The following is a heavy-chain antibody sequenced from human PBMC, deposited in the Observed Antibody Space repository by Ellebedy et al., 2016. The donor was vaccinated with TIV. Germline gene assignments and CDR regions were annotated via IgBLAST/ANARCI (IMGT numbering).Heavy chain of an antibody. V-gene: IGHV3-74*01. CDR3: ARGRYMVAGDY. J-gene: IGHJ4*02. CDR1: GFTFSSYW. D-gene: IGHD5-12*01. CDR2: INSDGSST. Sequence: GGSLRLXXAASGFTFSSYWMHWVRQAPGKGLVWVSRINSDGSSTSYADSVKGRFTISRDNSKNTLYLQMNSLRAEDTAVYYCARGRYMVAGDYWGQGTLVTVSS.